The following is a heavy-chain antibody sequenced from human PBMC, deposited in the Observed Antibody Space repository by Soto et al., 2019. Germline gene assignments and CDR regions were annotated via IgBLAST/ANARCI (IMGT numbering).Heavy chain of an antibody. CDR2: IWYDGSNK. V-gene: IGHV3-33*08. D-gene: IGHD2-2*01. CDR1: GFTFSSYG. CDR3: ARGPASADY. J-gene: IGHJ4*02. Sequence: GGSLRLSCAASGFTFSSYGMHWVRQAPGKGLEWVAVIWYDGSNKYYADSVKGRFTISRDNSKNTLYLQMNSLRAEDTALYSCARGPASADYWGQGTLVTVSS.